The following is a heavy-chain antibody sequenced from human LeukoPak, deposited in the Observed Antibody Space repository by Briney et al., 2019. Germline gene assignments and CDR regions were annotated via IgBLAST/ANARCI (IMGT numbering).Heavy chain of an antibody. J-gene: IGHJ6*03. V-gene: IGHV3-7*01. CDR2: IKQDGSEK. CDR1: GFTFSSYW. CDR3: ARGQGLPESNYMDV. D-gene: IGHD6-25*01. Sequence: PGGSLRLSCAASGFTFSSYWMSWVRQAPGKGLEWVANIKQDGSEKYYVDSVKGRFTISRDNSKNTLYLQMNSLRAEDTAVYYCARGQGLPESNYMDVWGKGTTVTVSS.